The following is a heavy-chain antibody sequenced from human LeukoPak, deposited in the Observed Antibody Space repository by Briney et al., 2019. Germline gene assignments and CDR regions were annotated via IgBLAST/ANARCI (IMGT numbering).Heavy chain of an antibody. CDR2: ISYDGSNK. CDR3: AKDLVSGRNPVLRNWYYGMDV. J-gene: IGHJ6*02. Sequence: GRSLRLSCAASGFTFSSYGMHWVRQAPGKGLEWVAVISYDGSNKYYADSVKGRFTISRDNYKNTLYLQMNSLRAEDTAVYYCAKDLVSGRNPVLRNWYYGMDVWGQGTTVTVSS. D-gene: IGHD4-23*01. CDR1: GFTFSSYG. V-gene: IGHV3-30*18.